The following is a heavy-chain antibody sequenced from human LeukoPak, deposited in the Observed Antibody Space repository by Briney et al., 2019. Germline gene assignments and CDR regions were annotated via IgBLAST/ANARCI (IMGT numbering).Heavy chain of an antibody. D-gene: IGHD5/OR15-5a*01. Sequence: PGGSLRLSCAASGFTFSDYYMSWIRQAPGKGLEWISYITSSSSYTKYADSVKGRFTISRDNAKNSLYLQMNSLRAEDTAVYYCARTSSSVLDYWGQGTLVTVSS. V-gene: IGHV3-11*06. CDR1: GFTFSDYY. J-gene: IGHJ4*02. CDR3: ARTSSSVLDY. CDR2: ITSSSSYT.